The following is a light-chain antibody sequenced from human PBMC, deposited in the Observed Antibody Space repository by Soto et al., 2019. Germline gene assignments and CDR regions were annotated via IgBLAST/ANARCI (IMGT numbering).Light chain of an antibody. CDR1: QSVSNK. J-gene: IGKJ2*01. CDR2: ATS. V-gene: IGKV3D-15*01. Sequence: EIVLTQSPATLSVSPGETVSLSCRASQSVSNKLAWFQQKPGQAPRLLMSATSTRATGIPARFSGSGSGTEFTLTVSSLQSEDFATYYCQETYRTPYTFGQGTKLEIK. CDR3: QETYRTPYT.